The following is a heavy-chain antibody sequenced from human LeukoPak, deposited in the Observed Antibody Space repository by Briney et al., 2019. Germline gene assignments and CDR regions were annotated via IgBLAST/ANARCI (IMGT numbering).Heavy chain of an antibody. D-gene: IGHD6-19*01. Sequence: GGSLRLSCAASGFTFSSYGMHWVRQAPGKGLEWVAFIRYDGSNKYYADSVQGRFTISRDNSKNTLYLQMNSLRSDDTAVYYCARVSSIAVAGREAFDIWGQGTMVTVSS. CDR3: ARVSSIAVAGREAFDI. V-gene: IGHV3-30*02. J-gene: IGHJ3*02. CDR1: GFTFSSYG. CDR2: IRYDGSNK.